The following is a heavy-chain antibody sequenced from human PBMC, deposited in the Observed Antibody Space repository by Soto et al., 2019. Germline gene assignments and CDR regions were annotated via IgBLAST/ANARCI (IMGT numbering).Heavy chain of an antibody. Sequence: SETLSLTCPVSGSSISSGGYYWSWIRQHPGKGLQWIGCTYYSGSTYYNPSLKSRLITSVDTSKNGFSLKLSSVTAADTAAYSCASLGFGGNRYYFDSWRQGILVNVSS. V-gene: IGHV4-31*03. D-gene: IGHD2-21*02. CDR1: GSSISSGGYY. J-gene: IGHJ4*02. CDR2: TYYSGST. CDR3: ASLGFGGNRYYFDS.